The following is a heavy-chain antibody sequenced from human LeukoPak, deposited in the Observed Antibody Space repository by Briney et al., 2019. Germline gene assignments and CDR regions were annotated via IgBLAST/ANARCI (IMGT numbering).Heavy chain of an antibody. V-gene: IGHV1-46*01. CDR3: AKDDARYYESSGYYVEYFQH. CDR1: GYTFTSYY. CDR2: INPSGGST. D-gene: IGHD3-22*01. J-gene: IGHJ1*01. Sequence: ASVKVSCKASGYTFTSYYMHWVRQAPGQGLEWMGIINPSGGSTSYAQKFQGRVTMTRDTSTSTVYMELSSLRSEDTAVYYCAKDDARYYESSGYYVEYFQHWGQGTLVTVSS.